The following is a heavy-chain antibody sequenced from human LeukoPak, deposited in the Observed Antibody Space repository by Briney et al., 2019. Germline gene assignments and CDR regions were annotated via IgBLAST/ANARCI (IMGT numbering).Heavy chain of an antibody. CDR3: ARAHSRSGDCFDS. D-gene: IGHD6-13*01. V-gene: IGHV4-59*11. CDR2: IYYSGST. Sequence: SETLSLTSTVSGGPLSSRCWICNRQPPGKGLEWIGYIYYSGSTNYNPSLKSRVTISVDTSKNQFSLKLSSVTAADTAVYYCARAHSRSGDCFDSWGQGTLVTVSS. J-gene: IGHJ5*01. CDR1: GGPLSSRC.